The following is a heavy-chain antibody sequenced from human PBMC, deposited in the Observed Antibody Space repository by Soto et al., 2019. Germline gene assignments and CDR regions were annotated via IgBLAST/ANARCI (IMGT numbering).Heavy chain of an antibody. CDR3: ARDRIGYSGYDWLFEYYYYYMDV. CDR1: GFTFSSYS. V-gene: IGHV3-21*01. CDR2: ISSSSSYI. Sequence: GGSLRLSCAASGFTFSSYSMNWVRQAPGKGLEWVSSISSSSSYIYYADSVKGRFTISRDNAKNSLYLQMNSLRAEDTAVYYCARDRIGYSGYDWLFEYYYYYMDVWGKGTTVTVSS. J-gene: IGHJ6*03. D-gene: IGHD5-12*01.